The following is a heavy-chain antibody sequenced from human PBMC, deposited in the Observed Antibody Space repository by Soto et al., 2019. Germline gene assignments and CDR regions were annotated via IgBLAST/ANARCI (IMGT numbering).Heavy chain of an antibody. D-gene: IGHD6-6*01. V-gene: IGHV3-23*01. CDR1: GFTFSSYA. Sequence: GGSLRLSCAASGFTFSSYAMSWVRQAPGKGLEWVSAISGSGGSTYYADSVKGRFTISRDNSKNTLYLQMNSLRAEDTAVYYCAKVQGSYSSSSQYYYYGMDVWGQGTTVTVSS. J-gene: IGHJ6*02. CDR2: ISGSGGST. CDR3: AKVQGSYSSSSQYYYYGMDV.